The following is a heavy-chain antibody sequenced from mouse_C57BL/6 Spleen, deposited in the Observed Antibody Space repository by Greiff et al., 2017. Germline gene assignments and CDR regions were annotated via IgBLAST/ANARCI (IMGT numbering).Heavy chain of an antibody. D-gene: IGHD1-1*01. CDR1: GYTFTSYW. V-gene: IGHV1-64*01. CDR3: AHYGSSYGWFAY. Sequence: QVQLQQSGAELVKPGASVKLSCKASGYTFTSYWMHWVKQRPGQGLEWIGMIHPNSGSTNYNEKFKSKATLTVDKSSSTAYMQLSSLTSEDSAVYYCAHYGSSYGWFAYWGQGTLVTVSA. CDR2: IHPNSGST. J-gene: IGHJ3*01.